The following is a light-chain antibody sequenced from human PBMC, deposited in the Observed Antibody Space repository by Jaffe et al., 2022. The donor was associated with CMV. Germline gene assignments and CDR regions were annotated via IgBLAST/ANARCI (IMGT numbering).Light chain of an antibody. CDR3: QQYNNWPPVT. CDR1: QSVSSK. V-gene: IGKV3-15*01. CDR2: GAS. Sequence: EIVMTQSPAILSVSPGERATLSCRASQSVSSKLAWYQQKPGQAPRLLIYGASTRAAGIPARFSGSGSGTEFTLTISSLQSEDFAVYYCQQYNNWPPVTFGQGTKVEIK. J-gene: IGKJ1*01.